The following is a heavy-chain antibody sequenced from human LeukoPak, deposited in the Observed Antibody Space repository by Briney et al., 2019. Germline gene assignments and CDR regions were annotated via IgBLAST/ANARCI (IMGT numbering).Heavy chain of an antibody. CDR2: IYYSGTT. V-gene: IGHV4-31*03. D-gene: IGHD1-26*01. Sequence: SETLSLTCTVSGGSITSGGYYWSWIRQHPGKGLERIGYIYYSGTTYYNPSLKSRLTISVYTSNNQFSLKLSSVTAADTAVYYCAREKWETVFAFDICGQGRVVTVSS. J-gene: IGHJ3*02. CDR3: AREKWETVFAFDI. CDR1: GGSITSGGYY.